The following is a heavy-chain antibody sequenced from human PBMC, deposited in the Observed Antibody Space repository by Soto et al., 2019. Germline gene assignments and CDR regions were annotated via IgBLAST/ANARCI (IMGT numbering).Heavy chain of an antibody. CDR1: GFTFSSYS. Sequence: GGSLRLSCAASGFTFSSYSMNWVRQAPGKGLEWVSYISSSSSTIYYADSVKGRFTISRDNAKNSLYLQMNSLRDEDTAVYYCASETEPNYYYYYGMDVWGQGTTVTVSS. J-gene: IGHJ6*02. CDR2: ISSSSSTI. CDR3: ASETEPNYYYYYGMDV. V-gene: IGHV3-48*02.